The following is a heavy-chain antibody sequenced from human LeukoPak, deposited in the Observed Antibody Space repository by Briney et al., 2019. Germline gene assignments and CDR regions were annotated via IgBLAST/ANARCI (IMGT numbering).Heavy chain of an antibody. V-gene: IGHV4-30-2*01. D-gene: IGHD2-2*01. J-gene: IGHJ3*02. Sequence: PSETLSLTCTLSGGSISRGGYYWSWIRQPPGKGLEWIGYIYHSGSTYYNPSLRTRVTISVDRSKNQFSLKLSSVTAADTAVYYCEAYCSSTSCYLAFDIWGQGTMVTVSS. CDR1: GGSISRGGYY. CDR3: EAYCSSTSCYLAFDI. CDR2: IYHSGST.